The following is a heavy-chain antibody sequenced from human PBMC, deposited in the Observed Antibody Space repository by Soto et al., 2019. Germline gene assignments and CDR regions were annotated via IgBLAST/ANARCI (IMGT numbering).Heavy chain of an antibody. CDR3: AKARLDYYYYYGMDV. CDR2: ISGSGGST. Sequence: GGSLRLSCAASGFTFSSYVMSWVRQAPGKGLEWVSAISGSGGSTYYADSVKGRFTISRDNSKNTLYLQMNSLRAEDTAVYYCAKARLDYYYYYGMDVWGQGTTVTVSS. CDR1: GFTFSSYV. J-gene: IGHJ6*02. V-gene: IGHV3-23*01.